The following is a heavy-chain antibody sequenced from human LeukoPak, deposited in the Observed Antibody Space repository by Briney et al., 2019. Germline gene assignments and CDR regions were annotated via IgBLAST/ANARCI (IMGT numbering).Heavy chain of an antibody. J-gene: IGHJ4*02. CDR3: ATASRGGDSIY. CDR2: VKTDGSEK. CDR1: GFTFSSTW. Sequence: GGSLTLACAASGFTFSSTWMRCDRQAQRKLLEWLANVKTDGSEKFYVDSVKGRFTISRDNAKNSLYLQMSSLRAEDTALYYCATASRGGDSIYWGQGTLVTVSS. D-gene: IGHD2-21*02. V-gene: IGHV3-7*05.